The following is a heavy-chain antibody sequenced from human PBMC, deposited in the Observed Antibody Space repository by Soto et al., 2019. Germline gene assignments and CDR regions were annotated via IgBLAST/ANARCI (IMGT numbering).Heavy chain of an antibody. J-gene: IGHJ4*02. V-gene: IGHV3-33*01. D-gene: IGHD4-17*01. Sequence: QVQLVESGGGVVQPGRSLRLSCAASGXSRYGMHWVRQAPGKGLEWQAVIWYDGSQKYYADSVKGRFTISRDDSKNTVYLQMDSLRVEDTAVYYCXRDPGTVTTXYYFDYWGQGTLVTVSS. CDR2: IWYDGSQK. CDR1: GXSRYG. CDR3: XRDPGTVTTXYYFDY.